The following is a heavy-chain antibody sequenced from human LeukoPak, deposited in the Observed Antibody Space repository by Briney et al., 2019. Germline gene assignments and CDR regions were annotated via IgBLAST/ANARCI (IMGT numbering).Heavy chain of an antibody. V-gene: IGHV1-2*04. J-gene: IGHJ3*02. CDR2: INPNSGGT. Sequence: ASVKVSCKASGYTFTGYYMHWVRQAPGQGLEWMGWINPNSGGTNYAQKFQGWVTMTRDTSISTAYMELSRLRSDDTAVYYCARVDTGGSRPFDAFDIWGQGTMVTVSS. D-gene: IGHD5-18*01. CDR1: GYTFTGYY. CDR3: ARVDTGGSRPFDAFDI.